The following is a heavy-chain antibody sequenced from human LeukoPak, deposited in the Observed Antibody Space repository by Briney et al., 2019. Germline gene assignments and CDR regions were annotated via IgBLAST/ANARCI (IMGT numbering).Heavy chain of an antibody. D-gene: IGHD3-16*02. V-gene: IGHV3-7*03. CDR1: GFTFSSYW. Sequence: GGSLRLPCAASGFTFSSYWMSWVRQAPGKGLEWVANIKQDGSEKYYVDSVKGRFTISRDNAKNSLYLQMNSLRAEDTAVYYCAKATLTFGGVIASMDVWGQGTTVTVSS. CDR3: AKATLTFGGVIASMDV. CDR2: IKQDGSEK. J-gene: IGHJ6*02.